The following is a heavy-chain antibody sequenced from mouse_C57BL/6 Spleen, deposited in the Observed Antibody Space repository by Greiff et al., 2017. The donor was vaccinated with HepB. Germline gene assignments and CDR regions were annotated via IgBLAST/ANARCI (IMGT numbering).Heavy chain of an antibody. CDR2: IDPETGGT. Sequence: QESGAELVRPGASVTLSCKASGYTFPDYEMHWVKQTPVHGLEWIGAIDPETGGTAYNQKFKGKAILTADKSSSTAYMELRSLTSEDAAVYYCTRNWTFDYWGQGTTLTVSS. V-gene: IGHV1-15*01. D-gene: IGHD4-1*01. CDR1: GYTFPDYE. CDR3: TRNWTFDY. J-gene: IGHJ2*01.